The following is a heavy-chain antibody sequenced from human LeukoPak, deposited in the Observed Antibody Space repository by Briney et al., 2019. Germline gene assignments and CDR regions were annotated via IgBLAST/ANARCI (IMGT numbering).Heavy chain of an antibody. CDR2: ISSSSSNI. Sequence: GGSLRLSCAASGFTFSSYSMNWDRQAPGKGLEWVSYISSSSSNIYYADSVKGRFTISRDNAMNSLYLQMNSLRAEDTAVYYCARAAGSYSYRSFDYWGQGALVTVSS. CDR1: GFTFSSYS. CDR3: ARAAGSYSYRSFDY. V-gene: IGHV3-48*01. J-gene: IGHJ4*02. D-gene: IGHD3-10*01.